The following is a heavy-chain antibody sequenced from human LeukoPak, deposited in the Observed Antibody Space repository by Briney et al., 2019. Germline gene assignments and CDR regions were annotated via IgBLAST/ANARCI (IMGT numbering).Heavy chain of an antibody. Sequence: PGGSLRLSCVTSGFSFSTSGMHWVRQAPGKGLEWVSHISSGGSTIYYADSVKGRFTISRDNAKKSLYLQMNSLRAEDTGVYYCARDRSYLDAFDIWGQGTMVTVSS. V-gene: IGHV3-48*04. CDR2: ISSGGSTI. D-gene: IGHD3-10*01. J-gene: IGHJ3*02. CDR3: ARDRSYLDAFDI. CDR1: GFSFSTSG.